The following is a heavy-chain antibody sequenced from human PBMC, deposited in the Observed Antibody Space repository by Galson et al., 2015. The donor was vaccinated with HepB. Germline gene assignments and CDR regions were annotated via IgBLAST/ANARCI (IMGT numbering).Heavy chain of an antibody. J-gene: IGHJ4*02. CDR3: ARRHNWGPTEYFDY. Sequence: SETLSLTCTVSGGSISSYYWSWIRQPPGEGLEWIGYIYYSGSTNYNPSFKSRVTISVDTSKNQFSLKLSSVTAADTAVYYCARRHNWGPTEYFDYWGQGTLVTVSS. V-gene: IGHV4-59*08. CDR1: GGSISSYY. D-gene: IGHD7-27*01. CDR2: IYYSGST.